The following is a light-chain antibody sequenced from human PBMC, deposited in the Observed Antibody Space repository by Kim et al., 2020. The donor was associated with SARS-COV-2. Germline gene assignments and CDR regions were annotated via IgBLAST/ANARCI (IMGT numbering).Light chain of an antibody. CDR3: QQYNSYLYT. CDR2: EAS. V-gene: IGKV1-5*03. Sequence: DIQMTQSPSTLSASVGDRVTITCRASQSIGSWLAWFQHKPGKAPKLLIYEASSLQGGVPSRFSGSGSGTEFTLTISSLQPDDFTTYYCQQYNSYLYTFGQGTKLEI. CDR1: QSIGSW. J-gene: IGKJ2*01.